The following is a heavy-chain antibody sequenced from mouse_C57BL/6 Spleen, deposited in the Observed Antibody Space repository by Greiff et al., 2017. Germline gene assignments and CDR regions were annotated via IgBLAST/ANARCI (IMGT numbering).Heavy chain of an antibody. D-gene: IGHD1-1*01. CDR2: IRNKANGYTT. J-gene: IGHJ4*01. CDR1: GFTFTDYY. CDR3: ARYIQYYGSSSHYYAMDY. Sequence: EVQRVESGGGLVQPGGSLSLSCAASGFTFTDYYMSWVRQPPGKALEWLGFIRNKANGYTTEYNASVKGRFTISRDNSQSILYLQMNALRAEDSATYYCARYIQYYGSSSHYYAMDYWGQGTSVTVSS. V-gene: IGHV7-3*01.